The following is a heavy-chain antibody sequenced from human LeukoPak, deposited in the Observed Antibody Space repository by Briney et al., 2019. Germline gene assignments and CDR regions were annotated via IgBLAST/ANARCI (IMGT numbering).Heavy chain of an antibody. J-gene: IGHJ4*02. Sequence: GGSLRLSCAASGFTFSSYGMHWVRQAPGKGLEWVSFIRSDGSKKYYADSVKGRFTISRDNAKNSLYLQMNSLRAEDTALYYCARDSYGSGSFDYWGQGTLVTVSS. CDR2: IRSDGSKK. CDR3: ARDSYGSGSFDY. D-gene: IGHD3-10*01. CDR1: GFTFSSYG. V-gene: IGHV3-30*02.